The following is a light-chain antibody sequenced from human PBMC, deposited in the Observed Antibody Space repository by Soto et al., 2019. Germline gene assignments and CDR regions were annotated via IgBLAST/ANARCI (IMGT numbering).Light chain of an antibody. J-gene: IGLJ1*01. CDR1: SSNIGAGYD. V-gene: IGLV1-40*01. Sequence: QPVLTQPPSVSGAPGQRVTISCTGSSSNIGAGYDVHWYQQLPGPAPKLLIYGNNNRPSGVPDRFSGSKSGTSASLAITGLQAEDEADYYCQSYDNRLSGYVFGTGTKLTVL. CDR2: GNN. CDR3: QSYDNRLSGYV.